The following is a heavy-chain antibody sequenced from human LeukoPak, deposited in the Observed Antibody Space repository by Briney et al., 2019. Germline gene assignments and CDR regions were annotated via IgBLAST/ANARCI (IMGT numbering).Heavy chain of an antibody. CDR1: GASISSGNYY. CDR3: ARGPKNSGSSFDP. V-gene: IGHV4-30-4*08. CDR2: IYYSGST. J-gene: IGHJ5*02. Sequence: SQTLSLTCSVSGASISSGNYYWTWIRQPPEKGLEWIGYIYYSGSTYYNPSLKSRINLSVDTSKNQFSLKLSSVTAADTAVYYCARGPKNSGSSFDPWGQGTLVTVSS. D-gene: IGHD1-7*01.